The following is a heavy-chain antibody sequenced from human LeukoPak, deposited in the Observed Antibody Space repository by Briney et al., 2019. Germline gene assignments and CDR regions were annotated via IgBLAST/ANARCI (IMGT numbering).Heavy chain of an antibody. CDR3: ARSTGIVATSFDY. CDR2: INHSGST. J-gene: IGHJ4*02. Sequence: SETLSLTCAVYGGSFSGYYWSWIRQPPGKGLEWIGEINHSGSTNYNPSLKSRVTISVDTSKNQFSLKLSSVTAADTAVYYCARSTGIVATSFDYWGQGTLVTVSS. CDR1: GGSFSGYY. V-gene: IGHV4-34*01. D-gene: IGHD5-12*01.